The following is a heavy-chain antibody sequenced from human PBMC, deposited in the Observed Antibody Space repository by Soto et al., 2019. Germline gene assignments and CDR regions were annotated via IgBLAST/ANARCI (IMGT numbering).Heavy chain of an antibody. CDR1: GGFISSGDYY. D-gene: IGHD3-3*01. J-gene: IGHJ3*02. V-gene: IGHV4-30-4*01. Sequence: SETLSLTCTVSGGFISSGDYYWSWIRQGPGKGLEWIGCIFYSGSTYYNPSLKSRVTISVDTSKNQFSLKLSSVTAADTAVYYCARLYTIFGVVTPFGAFDIWGQGTMVTVSS. CDR3: ARLYTIFGVVTPFGAFDI. CDR2: IFYSGST.